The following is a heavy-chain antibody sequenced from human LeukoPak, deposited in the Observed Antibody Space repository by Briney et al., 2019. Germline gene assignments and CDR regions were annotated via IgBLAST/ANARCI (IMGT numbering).Heavy chain of an antibody. CDR3: ATGNSSSWAFDY. D-gene: IGHD6-13*01. V-gene: IGHV3-23*01. CDR1: GFTFSSYA. Sequence: GGSLRLSCAASGFTFSSYAMSWVRQAPGKGLEWVSAISGSGGSTYYADSVKGRFTISRDNSKNTLYLQMNSLRAEDTAVYYCATGNSSSWAFDYWGQGTLVTVSS. J-gene: IGHJ4*02. CDR2: ISGSGGST.